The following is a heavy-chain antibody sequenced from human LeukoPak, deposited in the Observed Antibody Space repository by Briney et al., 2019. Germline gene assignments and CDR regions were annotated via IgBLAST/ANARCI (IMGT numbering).Heavy chain of an antibody. CDR3: ARVSAAAGTGVEFDY. CDR2: IYYSGST. V-gene: IGHV4-59*11. J-gene: IGHJ4*02. Sequence: SETLSLTCTVSGGSISSHYWSWIRQPPGKGLEWIGYIYYSGSTNYNPSLKSRVTISVDTSKNQFSLKLSSVTAADTAVYYCARVSAAAGTGVEFDYWGQGTLVTVSS. CDR1: GGSISSHY. D-gene: IGHD6-13*01.